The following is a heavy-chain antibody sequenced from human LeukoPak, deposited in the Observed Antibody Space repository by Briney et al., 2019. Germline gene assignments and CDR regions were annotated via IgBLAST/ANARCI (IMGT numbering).Heavy chain of an antibody. CDR3: ARVLYGPILEWLLKPAFDI. CDR2: FDPEDGET. D-gene: IGHD3-3*01. V-gene: IGHV1-24*01. Sequence: EASVKVSCKVSGYTLTELSMHWVRQAPGKGLEWMGGFDPEDGETIYAQKFQGRVTMTTDTSTSTAYMELRSLRSDDTAVYYCARVLYGPILEWLLKPAFDIWGQGTMVTVSS. CDR1: GYTLTELS. J-gene: IGHJ3*02.